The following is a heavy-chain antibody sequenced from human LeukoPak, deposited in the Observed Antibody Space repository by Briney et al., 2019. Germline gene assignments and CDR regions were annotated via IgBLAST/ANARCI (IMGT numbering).Heavy chain of an antibody. CDR3: ARVAYGGYDSIY. CDR2: IDYRGTT. D-gene: IGHD5-12*01. Sequence: SSETVSLTCTVSGGSVGSSTYYWGWVRQPPGKGLEWIGYIDYRGTTYYNPALKSRVAISADTSKNQFSLKLSSVTAADTAVYYCARVAYGGYDSIYWGQGTLVTVSS. V-gene: IGHV4-39*01. J-gene: IGHJ4*01. CDR1: GGSVGSSTYY.